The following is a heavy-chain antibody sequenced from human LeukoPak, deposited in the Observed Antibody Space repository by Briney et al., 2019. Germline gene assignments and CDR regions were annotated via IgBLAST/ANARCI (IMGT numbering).Heavy chain of an antibody. CDR1: GFTFNSYA. V-gene: IGHV3-23*01. CDR3: AKQIGYCSGGSCYFTS. D-gene: IGHD2-15*01. J-gene: IGHJ4*02. Sequence: PGGSLRLSCAASGFTFNSYAMNWVRQAPGKGLEWVSRISGSGGSILYADSVKGRFTISRDSSKNTLYLQMNSLRAEDTAVYYCAKQIGYCSGGSCYFTSWGQGTQVTVSS. CDR2: ISGSGGSI.